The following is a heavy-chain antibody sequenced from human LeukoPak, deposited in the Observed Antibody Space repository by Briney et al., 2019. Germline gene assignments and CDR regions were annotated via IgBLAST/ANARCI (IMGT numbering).Heavy chain of an antibody. Sequence: GGSLRLSCAASGFTFSDYYMNWVRQAPGKGLEWVSSISSSSSYIYYADSVKGRFTISRDNAKNSLYLQMNSLRAEDTAVYYCARELYRLGYSGYDFGYWGQGTLVTVSS. V-gene: IGHV3-21*01. D-gene: IGHD5-12*01. CDR2: ISSSSSYI. J-gene: IGHJ4*02. CDR3: ARELYRLGYSGYDFGY. CDR1: GFTFSDYY.